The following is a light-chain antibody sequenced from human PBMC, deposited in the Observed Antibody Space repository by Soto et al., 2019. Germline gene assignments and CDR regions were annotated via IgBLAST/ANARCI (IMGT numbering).Light chain of an antibody. CDR1: SSNIGGNP. J-gene: IGLJ1*01. CDR2: DDN. CDR3: GSWDSSLSAYV. Sequence: QSVLTQPPSVSAAPGQKVTISCSGSSSNIGGNPVSWYQQLPGIAPKLLIYDDNKRPSGIPDRFSGSKSGTSATLGITGFQTGDEADYYCGSWDSSLSAYVFGTGTKVTVL. V-gene: IGLV1-51*01.